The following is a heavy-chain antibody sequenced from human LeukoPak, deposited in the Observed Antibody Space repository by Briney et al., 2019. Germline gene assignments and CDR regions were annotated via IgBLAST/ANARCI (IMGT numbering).Heavy chain of an antibody. D-gene: IGHD3-3*01. V-gene: IGHV4-38-2*01. CDR2: IYHSGST. J-gene: IGHJ4*02. CDR1: GYSISSGYY. Sequence: PETLSLTCAVSGYSISSGYYWGWIRQPPGKGLEWIGSIYHSGSTYHNPSLKSRVTISVDTSKNQFSLKLSSVTAADPAVYYCARWSNTIFGTVVRYFDYWGQGTPVTVSS. CDR3: ARWSNTIFGTVVRYFDY.